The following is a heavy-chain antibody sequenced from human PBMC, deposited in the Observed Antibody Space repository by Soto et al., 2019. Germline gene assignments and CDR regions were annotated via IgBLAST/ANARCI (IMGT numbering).Heavy chain of an antibody. J-gene: IGHJ3*01. CDR2: ISRSSSAI. Sequence: EVQLVESGGGLVQPGGSLRLSCAASGFTFSTYTMNWVRQAPGKGLEWVSYISRSSSAIYYADSVKGRFTMSRDNAKKSLYLQMTSLSAEDTAVYYCARDQDYAFDLWGQGTKVTVSP. V-gene: IGHV3-48*01. CDR3: ARDQDYAFDL. CDR1: GFTFSTYT. D-gene: IGHD4-17*01.